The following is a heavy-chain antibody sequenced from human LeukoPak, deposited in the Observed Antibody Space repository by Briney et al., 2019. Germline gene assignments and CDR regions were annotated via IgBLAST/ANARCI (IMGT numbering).Heavy chain of an antibody. V-gene: IGHV1-2*02. CDR1: GYTFTGYY. CDR3: ARDKRANWDLTY. D-gene: IGHD7-27*01. CDR2: INLNSGGT. Sequence: AVKVSCKASGYTFTGYYMHWVRQAPGQGLGWMGWINLNSGGTNYAQKFQGRVTMTRDTSISTAYMELSRLRSDDTAVYYCARDKRANWDLTYWGQGTLVTVSS. J-gene: IGHJ4*02.